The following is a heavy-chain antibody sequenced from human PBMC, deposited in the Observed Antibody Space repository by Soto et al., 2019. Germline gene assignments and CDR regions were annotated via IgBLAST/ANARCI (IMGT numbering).Heavy chain of an antibody. V-gene: IGHV3-73*01. Sequence: GGSLRLSCAASGFTFSGSAMHWVRQASGKGLEWVGRIRSKANSYATAYAASVKGRFTISRDDSKNTAYLQMNSLKTEDTAVYYCTRLVYWGSYYYYYGMDVWGQGTTVTVSS. CDR2: IRSKANSYAT. CDR3: TRLVYWGSYYYYYGMDV. J-gene: IGHJ6*02. D-gene: IGHD7-27*01. CDR1: GFTFSGSA.